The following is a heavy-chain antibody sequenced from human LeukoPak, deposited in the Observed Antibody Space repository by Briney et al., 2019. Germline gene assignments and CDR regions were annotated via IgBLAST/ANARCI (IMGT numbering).Heavy chain of an antibody. J-gene: IGHJ4*02. D-gene: IGHD3-10*01. Sequence: GGSLRLSCAASGFTFSSYAMHWVRQAPGKGLEYVSAISSNGGSTYYANSVKGRFTISRDNSKNTLYLQMGSLRAEDMAVYYCARVEDYGSGSPFFDYWGQGTLVTVSS. CDR2: ISSNGGST. CDR1: GFTFSSYA. V-gene: IGHV3-64*01. CDR3: ARVEDYGSGSPFFDY.